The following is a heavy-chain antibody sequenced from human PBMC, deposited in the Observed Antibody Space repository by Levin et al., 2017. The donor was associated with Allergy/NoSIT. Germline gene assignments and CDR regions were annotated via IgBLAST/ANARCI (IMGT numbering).Heavy chain of an antibody. Sequence: GESLKISCAASGFTFSNYWMHWVRQVPGKGLVWVSRINNDGSITTYADSVRGRFTISRDNAKNTLYLQMNSLTAEDTAVYYCAREVATSGAFYFDCWGQGTLVTVSS. V-gene: IGHV3-74*01. D-gene: IGHD6-13*01. CDR3: AREVATSGAFYFDC. CDR2: INNDGSIT. J-gene: IGHJ4*02. CDR1: GFTFSNYW.